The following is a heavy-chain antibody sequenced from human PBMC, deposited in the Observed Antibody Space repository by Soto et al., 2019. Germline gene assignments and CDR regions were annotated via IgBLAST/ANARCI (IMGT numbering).Heavy chain of an antibody. J-gene: IGHJ5*02. CDR1: GGSISSSSYY. Sequence: QLQLQESGPGLVKPSETLYLSCSVSGGSISSSSYYWGWIRQPPGKGLEWIGSIYYSGSTYYNPSLKSRVTIYADTSKSQFSLKLSSVTAADTAVYYCARQSAVAGNWFDPWGQATLVTVSS. D-gene: IGHD6-19*01. CDR2: IYYSGST. V-gene: IGHV4-39*01. CDR3: ARQSAVAGNWFDP.